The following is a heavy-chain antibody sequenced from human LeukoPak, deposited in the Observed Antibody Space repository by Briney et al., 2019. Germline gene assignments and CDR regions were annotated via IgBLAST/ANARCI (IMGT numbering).Heavy chain of an antibody. CDR2: ISYDGSNK. CDR1: GFTFSSYT. V-gene: IGHV3-30-3*01. D-gene: IGHD1-26*01. J-gene: IGHJ4*02. CDR3: ARDGGSYYTSPVFGEYFDY. Sequence: PGGSLRLSCAASGFTFSSYTMNWVRQAPGKGLEWVAVISYDGSNKYYADSVKGRFTISRDNSKNTLYLQMNSLRAEDTAVYYCARDGGSYYTSPVFGEYFDYWGQGTLVTVSS.